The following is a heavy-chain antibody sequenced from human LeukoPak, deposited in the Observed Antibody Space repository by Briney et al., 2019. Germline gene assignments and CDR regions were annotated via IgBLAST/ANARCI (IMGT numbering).Heavy chain of an antibody. CDR2: IYYGGST. D-gene: IGHD3-16*01. J-gene: IGHJ4*02. Sequence: PSETLSLTCTVSGGSISNSYWSWIRQPPGKGLECIGYIYYGGSTNYNPSLKSRVTISVDTSKNQFPLRLSSVTAADTAVYYCARLRGAFDYWGQGTLVTVSS. CDR1: GGSISNSY. CDR3: ARLRGAFDY. V-gene: IGHV4-59*01.